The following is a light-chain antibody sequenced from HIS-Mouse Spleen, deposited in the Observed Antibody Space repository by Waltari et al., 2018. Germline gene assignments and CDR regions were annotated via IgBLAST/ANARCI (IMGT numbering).Light chain of an antibody. CDR1: SSDVGGYNY. CDR3: SSYTSSSFNVV. CDR2: DVS. J-gene: IGLJ2*01. Sequence: QSALTQPASVSGSPGQSITISCTGTSSDVGGYNYVSWYQQHPGNAPKLMIYDVSNRPSGVSKRCSGSKSGNTASLTISGLQAEDEADYYCSSYTSSSFNVVFGGGTKLTVL. V-gene: IGLV2-14*03.